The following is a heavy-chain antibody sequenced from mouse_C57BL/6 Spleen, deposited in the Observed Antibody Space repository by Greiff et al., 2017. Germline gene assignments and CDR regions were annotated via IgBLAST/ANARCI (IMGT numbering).Heavy chain of an antibody. J-gene: IGHJ3*01. CDR2: IHPYDSDT. D-gene: IGHD2-4*01. CDR3: ASYDYDGAWCAY. CDR1: GYTFTSYW. Sequence: QVHVKQPGAELVKPGASVKVSCKASGYTFTSYWMHWVKQRPGQGLEWIGRIHPYDSDTNYNQKFKGKATLTVDKSSSTAYMQLSSLTSEDSAVYYCASYDYDGAWCAYWGQGTLVTVSA. V-gene: IGHV1-74*01.